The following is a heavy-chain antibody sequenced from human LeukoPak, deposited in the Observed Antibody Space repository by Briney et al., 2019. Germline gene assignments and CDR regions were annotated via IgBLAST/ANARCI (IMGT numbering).Heavy chain of an antibody. CDR2: IHYSGST. CDR3: VRDQSEFDS. CDR1: GGSIKTYY. Sequence: PSETLSLTCSVSGGSIKTYYWTWIRQPPGQGLEWIGYIHYSGSTDSNPSLMGRVTISLDTSKSQFSLELRSVTAADTAVYYCVRDQSEFDSWGQGTVVTVSS. J-gene: IGHJ4*02. V-gene: IGHV4-59*01.